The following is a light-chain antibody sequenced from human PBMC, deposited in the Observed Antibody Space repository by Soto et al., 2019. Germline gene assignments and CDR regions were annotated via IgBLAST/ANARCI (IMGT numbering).Light chain of an antibody. V-gene: IGKV3-11*01. CDR3: QQLFNWPLT. J-gene: IGKJ4*01. CDR2: DAS. Sequence: EIVLTQSPATLSLSPGERATLSCRASQTISTYLAWYQQKPGQAPRLLIYDASNRATGIPARFSGSGSGTDFTLTISSLEPEDLAVYYCQQLFNWPLTFGGGTKVEIK. CDR1: QTISTY.